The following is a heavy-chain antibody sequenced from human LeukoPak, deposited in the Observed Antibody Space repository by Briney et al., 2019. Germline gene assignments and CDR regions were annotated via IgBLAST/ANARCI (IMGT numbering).Heavy chain of an antibody. J-gene: IGHJ4*02. CDR2: IKQDGSEK. D-gene: IGHD6-19*01. Sequence: GGSLRLSCAASGFTFSSYWMSWVRQAPGKGLEWVANIKQDGSEKNYVDSVKGRFTISRDNAKNSLYLQMNSLRAVDTAVYYCARAGWYSSGWNPFDYWGQGTLVTVSS. CDR3: ARAGWYSSGWNPFDY. V-gene: IGHV3-7*01. CDR1: GFTFSSYW.